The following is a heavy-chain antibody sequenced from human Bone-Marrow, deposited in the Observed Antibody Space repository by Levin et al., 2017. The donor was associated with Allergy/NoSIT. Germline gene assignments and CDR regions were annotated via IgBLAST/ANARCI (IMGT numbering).Heavy chain of an antibody. J-gene: IGHJ4*02. CDR1: GFTFSSYW. CDR3: AREVAALDS. V-gene: IGHV3-74*01. CDR2: ISGDGAST. Sequence: GESLKISCAVSGFTFSSYWMHWVRQAPGEGLVWVSRISGDGASTNYADSVKGRFTISRDNAKNTLYLQMNSLRVEDTAVYFCAREVAALDSWGQGTLVTVSS. D-gene: IGHD6-19*01.